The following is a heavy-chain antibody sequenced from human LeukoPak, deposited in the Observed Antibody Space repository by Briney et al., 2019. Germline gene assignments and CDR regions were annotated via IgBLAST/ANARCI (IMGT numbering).Heavy chain of an antibody. Sequence: GGSLRLSCAASGFTFSSYSMNWVRQAPRKGLEWVSYISSSSSTIYYADSVKGRFTISRDNAKNSLYLQMNSLRAEDTAVYYCARSEAWELPDYWGQGTLVTVSS. CDR1: GFTFSSYS. CDR2: ISSSSSTI. J-gene: IGHJ4*02. D-gene: IGHD1-26*01. V-gene: IGHV3-48*04. CDR3: ARSEAWELPDY.